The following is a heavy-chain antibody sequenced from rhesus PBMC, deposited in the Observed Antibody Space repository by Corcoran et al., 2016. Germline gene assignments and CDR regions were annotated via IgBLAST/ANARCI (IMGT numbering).Heavy chain of an antibody. CDR1: GGSISSNY. J-gene: IGHJ4*01. CDR2: IYVSGSST. D-gene: IGHD1-44*02. Sequence: QLQLQESGPGLVKPSETLSVTCAVSGGSISSNYWSWIRQPSGKGLEWIGRIYVSGSSTNYNPSLKSRVTLLVDTSKNQLSLKLSSVTAADTAVYYCARHVRAPDYFDYWGQGVLVTVSS. V-gene: IGHV4-169*01. CDR3: ARHVRAPDYFDY.